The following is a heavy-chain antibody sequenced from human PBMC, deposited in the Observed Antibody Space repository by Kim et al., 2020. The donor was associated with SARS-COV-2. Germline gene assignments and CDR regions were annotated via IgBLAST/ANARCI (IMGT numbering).Heavy chain of an antibody. CDR1: GFTFRSYA. CDR2: ISDGGSGT. V-gene: IGHV3-23*01. J-gene: IGHJ4*02. D-gene: IGHD6-19*01. Sequence: GGSLRLSCEASGFTFRSYAMNWVRQAPGKSLEWVSTISDGGSGTHYADSVKGRFTISRDNSKNTLFLQMNSLRVEDTAVYYCAIRSTSGWDYFHYWGQGTLVDVSS. CDR3: AIRSTSGWDYFHY.